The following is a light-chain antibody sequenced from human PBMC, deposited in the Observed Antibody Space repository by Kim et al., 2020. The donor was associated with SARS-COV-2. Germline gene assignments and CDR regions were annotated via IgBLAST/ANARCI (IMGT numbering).Light chain of an antibody. V-gene: IGLV2-11*01. Sequence: QSALTQPRSVSGSPGQSVTISCTGTSSDVGGYKFVSWYQQHPGKAPKVMIYDVNERPSGVPDRFSGSKSDNTASLTISGLQAEDEADYYCCSFAGSNTLVFGTGTKVTVL. CDR1: SSDVGGYKF. CDR2: DVN. CDR3: CSFAGSNTLV. J-gene: IGLJ1*01.